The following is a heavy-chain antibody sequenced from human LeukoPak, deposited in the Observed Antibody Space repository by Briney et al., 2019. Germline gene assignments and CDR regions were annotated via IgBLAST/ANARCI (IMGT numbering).Heavy chain of an antibody. D-gene: IGHD5-18*01. Sequence: GGSLRLSCAASGFTLSRYDMNWVRQAPGKGLEWVSYITSNSDSKYYADSVEGRFTVSRDNAKSSLYLQMNSPRAEDTAIYYCATHGYNYGWGAFDIWGQGTMVTVSS. CDR1: GFTLSRYD. CDR3: ATHGYNYGWGAFDI. CDR2: ITSNSDSK. V-gene: IGHV3-48*03. J-gene: IGHJ3*02.